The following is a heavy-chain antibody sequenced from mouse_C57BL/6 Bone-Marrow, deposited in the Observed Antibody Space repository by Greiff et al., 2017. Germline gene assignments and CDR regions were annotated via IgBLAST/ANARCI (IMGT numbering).Heavy chain of an antibody. CDR1: GYTFTSYW. Sequence: QVHVKQPGAELVKPGASVKMSCKASGYTFTSYWITWVKQRPGQGLEWIGDIYPGSGSTNYNEKFKSKATLTVDTSSSTAYMQLSSLTSEDSAVYYCARRGDYYARDYWGQGTSVTVSS. D-gene: IGHD3-3*01. CDR2: IYPGSGST. CDR3: ARRGDYYARDY. J-gene: IGHJ4*01. V-gene: IGHV1-55*01.